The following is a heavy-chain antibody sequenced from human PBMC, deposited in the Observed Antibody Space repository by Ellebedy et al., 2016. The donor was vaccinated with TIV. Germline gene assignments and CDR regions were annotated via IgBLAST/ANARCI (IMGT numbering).Heavy chain of an antibody. J-gene: IGHJ4*02. V-gene: IGHV3-30*04. Sequence: GESLKISCAASGFTFSSYAMHWVRQAPGKGLEWVAVIWYDGSNKYYADSVKGRFTISRDNSKNTLYLQMNSLRAEDTAVYYCARDARREVAAGASDYWGQGTLVTVSS. D-gene: IGHD6-19*01. CDR1: GFTFSSYA. CDR2: IWYDGSNK. CDR3: ARDARREVAAGASDY.